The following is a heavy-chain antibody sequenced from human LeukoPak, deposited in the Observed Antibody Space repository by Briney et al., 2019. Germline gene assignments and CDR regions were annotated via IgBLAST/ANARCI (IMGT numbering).Heavy chain of an antibody. J-gene: IGHJ4*02. D-gene: IGHD5-18*01. Sequence: GGSLRLSCAASGFTFSSYAMSWVRQAPGKGLEWVSAISGSGGSTYYADSVKGRFTISRDNSKNTLYLQMNSLRAEDTAVYYCAKDGARQLWSLGSFDYWGQGTLVTVSP. CDR1: GFTFSSYA. CDR2: ISGSGGST. CDR3: AKDGARQLWSLGSFDY. V-gene: IGHV3-23*01.